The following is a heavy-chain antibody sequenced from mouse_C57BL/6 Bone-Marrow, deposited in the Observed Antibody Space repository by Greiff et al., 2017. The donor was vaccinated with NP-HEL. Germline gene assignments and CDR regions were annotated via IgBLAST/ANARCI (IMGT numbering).Heavy chain of an antibody. D-gene: IGHD1-1*01. CDR1: GFTFSDYG. V-gene: IGHV5-17*01. J-gene: IGHJ2*01. Sequence: DVKLVESGGGLVKPGGSLKLSCAASGFTFSDYGMHWVRQAPEKGLEWVAYISSGSSTIYYADTVKGRFTISRDNAKNTLFLQMTSLRSEDTAMYYCALTTVVATDFDYWGKGTTLTVSS. CDR2: ISSGSSTI. CDR3: ALTTVVATDFDY.